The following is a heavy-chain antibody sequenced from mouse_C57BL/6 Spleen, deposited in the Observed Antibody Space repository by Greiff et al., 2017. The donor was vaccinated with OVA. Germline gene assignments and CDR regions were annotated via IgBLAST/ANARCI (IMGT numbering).Heavy chain of an antibody. CDR1: GYTFTSYR. V-gene: IGHV1-72*01. CDR3: ARGDSSGYVGC. D-gene: IGHD3-2*02. Sequence: QVQLKQPGAELVKPGASVKLFCKASGYTFTSYRMHRVKPRPGRGLEWVGRIDPNSGGTKHNEKFQSKATLTVDKPSSTAYMQRSSLTSEDSAVFFCARGDSSGYVGCWGQGTTLAVSS. CDR2: IDPNSGGT. J-gene: IGHJ2*01.